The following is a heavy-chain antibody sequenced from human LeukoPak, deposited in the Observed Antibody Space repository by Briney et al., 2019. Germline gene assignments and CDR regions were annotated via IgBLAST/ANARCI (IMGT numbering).Heavy chain of an antibody. CDR2: ISSSGSTI. J-gene: IGHJ4*02. V-gene: IGHV3-11*04. D-gene: IGHD3-16*02. CDR1: GFTFSDYY. Sequence: GGSLRLSCAASGFTFSDYYMSWIRQAPGKGLEWVSYISSSGSTIYYADSVKGRFTISRDNAKKSLYLKMNGLRAEDTAVYYCARDLGVPGDYVWGSYRYVFDYWGQGTLVTVSS. CDR3: ARDLGVPGDYVWGSYRYVFDY.